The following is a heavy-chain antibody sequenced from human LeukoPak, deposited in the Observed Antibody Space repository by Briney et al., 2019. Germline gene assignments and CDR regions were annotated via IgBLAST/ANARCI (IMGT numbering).Heavy chain of an antibody. CDR3: ARGHVLRYFDWLLDY. CDR1: GYTFTGYY. CDR2: INPNSGGT. J-gene: IGHJ4*02. Sequence: VASVKVSCKASGYTFTGYYMHWVRQAPGQGLEWMGWINPNSGGTNYAQKSQGRVTMTRDTSISTAYMELSRLRSDDTAVYYCARGHVLRYFDWLLDYWGQGTLVTVSS. D-gene: IGHD3-9*01. V-gene: IGHV1-2*02.